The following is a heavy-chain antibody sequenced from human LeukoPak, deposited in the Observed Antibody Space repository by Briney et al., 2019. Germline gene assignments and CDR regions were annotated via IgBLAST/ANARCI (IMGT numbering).Heavy chain of an antibody. J-gene: IGHJ4*02. CDR3: ARLPRYGGYDHFDY. CDR1: GDSIDSYY. Sequence: PSETLTLTCTVSGDSIDSYYWSWIRQPPGKGLEWIGYIYYRGTTSYNPFLKSRVTISVDTSKNQFSLKLNSVTAADTAVYYCARLPRYGGYDHFDYWGQRSLLGVSS. D-gene: IGHD4-17*01. CDR2: IYYRGTT. V-gene: IGHV4-59*12.